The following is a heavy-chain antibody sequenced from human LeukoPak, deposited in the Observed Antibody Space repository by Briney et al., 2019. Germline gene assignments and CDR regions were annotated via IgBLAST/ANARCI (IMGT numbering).Heavy chain of an antibody. J-gene: IGHJ4*02. CDR3: ARDGSRDGYNFYYFDY. D-gene: IGHD5-24*01. Sequence: GGSLRLSCAASGFTASSNYMSWVRQAPGKGLEWVSVIYSGGSTYYADSVKGRFTISRDNSKNTLYLQMNSLRAEDTAVYYCARDGSRDGYNFYYFDYWGQGTLVTVSS. CDR1: GFTASSNY. CDR2: IYSGGST. V-gene: IGHV3-53*01.